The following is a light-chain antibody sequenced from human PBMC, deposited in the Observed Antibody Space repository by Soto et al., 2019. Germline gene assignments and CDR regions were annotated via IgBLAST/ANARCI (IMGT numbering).Light chain of an antibody. CDR1: QRLSSW. J-gene: IGKJ1*01. CDR2: DTS. CDR3: QQYDDYWT. Sequence: DIQMPPSPSILSASVVDRVIITGRASQRLSSWLAWYQQKPGQAPKLLIFDTSNLASGVPSRFSGSGSGTEFTLTISSLHPEEFATYDCQQYDDYWTVGQGTKVDIK. V-gene: IGKV1-5*01.